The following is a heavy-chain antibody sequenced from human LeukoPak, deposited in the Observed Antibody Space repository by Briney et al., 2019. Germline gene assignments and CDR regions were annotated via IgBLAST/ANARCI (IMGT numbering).Heavy chain of an antibody. V-gene: IGHV3-30*02. CDR3: AKDRRDSDYGDYFDY. CDR1: GFTFSSYG. J-gene: IGHJ4*02. Sequence: AGGSLRLSCAASGFTFSSYGMHWVRQAPGKGLEWVAFIRYDGSNKYYADSVKGRFTISRDNSKNTLYLQMNSLRAEDTAVYYCAKDRRDSDYGDYFDYWGQGTLVTVSS. CDR2: IRYDGSNK. D-gene: IGHD3-16*01.